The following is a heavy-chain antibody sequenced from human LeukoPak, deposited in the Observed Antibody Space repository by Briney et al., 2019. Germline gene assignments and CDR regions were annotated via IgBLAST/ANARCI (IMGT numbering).Heavy chain of an antibody. Sequence: GGSLRLSCAASGFTFSSYEVNWVRQAPGKGLEWVSYISSSGSTIYYADSVKGRFTISRDNAKNSLYLQMNSLRAEDTAVYYCARDSNLERGKTYYYYYMDVWGKGTTVTVSS. CDR2: ISSSGSTI. V-gene: IGHV3-48*03. J-gene: IGHJ6*03. CDR1: GFTFSSYE. D-gene: IGHD1-1*01. CDR3: ARDSNLERGKTYYYYYMDV.